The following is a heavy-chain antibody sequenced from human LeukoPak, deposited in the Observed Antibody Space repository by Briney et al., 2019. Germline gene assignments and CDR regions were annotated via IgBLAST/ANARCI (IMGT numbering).Heavy chain of an antibody. CDR1: GFTFSSYW. CDR2: IKQDGSEK. D-gene: IGHD3-22*01. V-gene: IGHV3-7*01. CDR3: AKGSPASGYYYVGY. Sequence: PGGSPRLSCAASGFTFSSYWMSWVRQAPGKGLEWVANIKQDGSEKYYVDSVKGRFTISRDNAKNSLYLQMNSLRAEDTAVYYCAKGSPASGYYYVGYWGQGTLVTVSS. J-gene: IGHJ4*02.